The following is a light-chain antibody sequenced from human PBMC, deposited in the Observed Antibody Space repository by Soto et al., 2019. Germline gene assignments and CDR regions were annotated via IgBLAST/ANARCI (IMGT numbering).Light chain of an antibody. Sequence: QSVRTQPASVSGSPGQSITISCTGTSSDVGSYNLVSWYQQHPGKAPKLMIYEGSKRPSGVSNRFSGSKSGNTASLTISGLQAEDEADYYCCSYAGSSTLYVFRTGTKVTVL. CDR2: EGS. CDR1: SSDVGSYNL. J-gene: IGLJ1*01. V-gene: IGLV2-23*01. CDR3: CSYAGSSTLYV.